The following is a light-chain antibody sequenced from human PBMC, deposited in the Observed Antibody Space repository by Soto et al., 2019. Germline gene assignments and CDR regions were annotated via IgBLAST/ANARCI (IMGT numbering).Light chain of an antibody. V-gene: IGLV2-14*01. J-gene: IGLJ1*01. CDR3: SSYTSSSTYV. CDR1: SSDVGSYKY. Sequence: QSVLTQPASVSGSPGQSITISCTGTSSDVGSYKYVSWYQQLPGKAPKLMIYEVSNRPSGVSNRFSGSKSGNTASLTISGLQAEDESDYYCSSYTSSSTYVFGTGPKLTVL. CDR2: EVS.